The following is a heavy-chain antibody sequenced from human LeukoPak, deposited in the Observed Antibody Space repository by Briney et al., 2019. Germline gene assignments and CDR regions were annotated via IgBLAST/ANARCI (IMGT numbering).Heavy chain of an antibody. CDR2: IKQDGSEK. V-gene: IGHV3-7*01. J-gene: IGHJ4*02. CDR3: ARDFGSGSGWYENY. D-gene: IGHD6-19*01. CDR1: GFTFSSYW. Sequence: PGGSLRLSCAASGFTFSSYWMSWVRQAPGKGLEWVANIKQDGSEKYYVDSVKGRFTIYRDNAKNSLYLQMNSLRAEDTAVYYCARDFGSGSGWYENYWGQGTLVTVSS.